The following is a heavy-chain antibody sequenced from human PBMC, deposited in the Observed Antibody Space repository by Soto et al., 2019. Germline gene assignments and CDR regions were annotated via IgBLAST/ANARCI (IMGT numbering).Heavy chain of an antibody. CDR3: AREGLVAGSQDF. CDR2: LYSTFGT. J-gene: IGHJ4*02. CDR1: GITVSGKKY. V-gene: IGHV3-66*01. D-gene: IGHD6-19*01. Sequence: GGSLRLSCAVSGITVSGKKYITWVRQAPGKGLEWVSALYSTFGTYYADSVKGRFTISRDNTNNTVYLQLNSLTADDTAVYYCAREGLVAGSQDFWGPGTLVTVS.